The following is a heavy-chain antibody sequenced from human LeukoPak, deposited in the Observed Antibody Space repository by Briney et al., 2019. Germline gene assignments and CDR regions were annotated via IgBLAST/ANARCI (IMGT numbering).Heavy chain of an antibody. CDR1: GFTFSDYY. Sequence: PGGSLRLSCAASGFTFSDYYMTWIRQVPGKGLEWISYISSSSNTIHYADSVKGRFTISRDNAKNSLYLQMNSLRAEDTAMYYCARDTHTADYWGRGTLVAVSS. D-gene: IGHD5-18*01. CDR2: ISSSSNTI. J-gene: IGHJ4*02. V-gene: IGHV3-11*01. CDR3: ARDTHTADY.